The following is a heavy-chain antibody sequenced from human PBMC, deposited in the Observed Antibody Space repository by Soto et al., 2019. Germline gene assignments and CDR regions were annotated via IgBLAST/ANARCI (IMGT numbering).Heavy chain of an antibody. CDR3: ARHDPGGFDY. Sequence: QVQLQESGPGLVKPSETLTLTCTVSGGSISSYCCSWIRQPPGKGLEWIGYICNSVTTNYNPSLKGRVTISGDTSKNQFSLKLCSVTAADTAVYYCARHDPGGFDYWGQGTLVTVSS. V-gene: IGHV4-59*08. CDR2: ICNSVTT. CDR1: GGSISSYC. D-gene: IGHD3-10*01. J-gene: IGHJ4*02.